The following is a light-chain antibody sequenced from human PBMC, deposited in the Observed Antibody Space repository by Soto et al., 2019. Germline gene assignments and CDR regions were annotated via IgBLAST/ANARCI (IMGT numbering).Light chain of an antibody. CDR3: QQRSSWTIT. CDR1: QSINGT. V-gene: IGKV3-15*01. Sequence: EIVMTQSPVTRSVSAGESATLSCRASQSINGTLAWYQQKPGQAPSLLIYGAFTRATGIPARFSVTGSGTEFTLTISSLQYEDFAVYYCQQRSSWTITFCQGTRLEIK. J-gene: IGKJ5*01. CDR2: GAF.